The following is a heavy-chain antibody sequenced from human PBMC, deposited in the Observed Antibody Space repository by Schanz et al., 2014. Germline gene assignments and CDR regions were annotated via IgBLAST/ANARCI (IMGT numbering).Heavy chain of an antibody. CDR2: ISSSSSTI. J-gene: IGHJ4*02. CDR1: GFAFSSFA. D-gene: IGHD3-16*01. CDR3: ARGTPFLCDY. Sequence: EVFLVESGGGLVQPGGSLRLSCAASGFAFSSFALSWVRQAPGKGLGWVSYISSSSSTIYYADSVKGRFTISRDNAKNSLYLQMNSLRAEDTAVYYCARGTPFLCDYWGQGTLVTVSS. V-gene: IGHV3-48*04.